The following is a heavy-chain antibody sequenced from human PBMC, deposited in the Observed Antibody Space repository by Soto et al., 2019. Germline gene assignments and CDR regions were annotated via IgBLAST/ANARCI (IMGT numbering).Heavy chain of an antibody. CDR3: AREPNYFDY. CDR2: ISAYNGNT. CDR1: GYTFTSYG. V-gene: IGHV1-18*01. Sequence: ASVKVSCKASGYTFTSYGISWVRQAPGQGLEWMGWISAYNGNTKYAQKLQGRVTMTTDTSTSTADMELRSLRSDDTAVYYCAREPNYFDYWGQGTLITVSS. J-gene: IGHJ4*02.